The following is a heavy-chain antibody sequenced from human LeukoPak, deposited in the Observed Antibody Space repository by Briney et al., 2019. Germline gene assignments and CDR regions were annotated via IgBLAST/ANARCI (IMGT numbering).Heavy chain of an antibody. Sequence: SETLSLTCSVSGYSISSGYYWGWIRQPPGKGLEWIGSIYHSGTTYYNPSLKSRVTISLDTSKNQFSLKLSSVTAADTAVYYCASRLVDQRPFDSWAQGILVTVSS. CDR3: ASRLVDQRPFDS. J-gene: IGHJ4*02. D-gene: IGHD5-12*01. CDR2: IYHSGTT. CDR1: GYSISSGYY. V-gene: IGHV4-38-2*02.